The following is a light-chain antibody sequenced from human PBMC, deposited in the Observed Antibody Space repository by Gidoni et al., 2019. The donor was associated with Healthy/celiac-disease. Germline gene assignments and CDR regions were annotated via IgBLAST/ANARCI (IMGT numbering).Light chain of an antibody. J-gene: IGKJ1*01. CDR3: QQYNNWPPT. CDR2: GAS. CDR1: QSVSSN. V-gene: IGKV3-15*01. Sequence: EIVMTQSPATLSVSPGERATLSCRASQSVSSNLAWYQQKPGQAPRLHIYGASTRATGLPARFSGSGSGTEFTLTISSLQSEDFAVYYCQQYNNWPPTFGQGTKVEIK.